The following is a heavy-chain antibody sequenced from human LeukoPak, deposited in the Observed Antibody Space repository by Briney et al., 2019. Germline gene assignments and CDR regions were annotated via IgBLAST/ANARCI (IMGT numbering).Heavy chain of an antibody. CDR2: INHSGST. CDR3: ARGRLLDCSSTSCRGRYYYYGMDV. D-gene: IGHD2-2*01. CDR1: GGSFSGYY. Sequence: SETLSLTCAVYGGSFSGYYWSWIRQPPGKGLEWIGEINHSGSTNYNPSLKSRVTISVDTSKNQFSLKLSSVTAADTAAYYCARGRLLDCSSTSCRGRYYYYGMDVWGQGTTVTVSS. V-gene: IGHV4-34*01. J-gene: IGHJ6*02.